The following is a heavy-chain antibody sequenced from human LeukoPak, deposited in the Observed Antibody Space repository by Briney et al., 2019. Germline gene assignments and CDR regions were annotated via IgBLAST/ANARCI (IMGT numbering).Heavy chain of an antibody. CDR1: GFTFSSYS. V-gene: IGHV3-21*06. D-gene: IGHD1-26*01. J-gene: IGHJ4*02. CDR2: INDDSRFI. Sequence: GGSLRLSCAASGFTFSSYSMNWVRQAPGKGLEWVSAINDDSRFIYYADSVKGRFTISRDNAKNTLNLQMNSLRAEDTGVYYCARGREVLDYWGQGTLVTVSS. CDR3: ARGREVLDY.